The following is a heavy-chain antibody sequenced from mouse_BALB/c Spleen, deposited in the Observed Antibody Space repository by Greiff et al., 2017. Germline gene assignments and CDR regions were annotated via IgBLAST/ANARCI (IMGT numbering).Heavy chain of an antibody. D-gene: IGHD6-2*01. CDR2: IRSKSNNYAT. CDR1: GFTFNTYA. Sequence: EVKVEESGGGLVQPKGSLKLSCAASGFTFNTYAMHWVCQAPGKGLEWVARIRSKSNNYATYYADSVKDRFTISRDDSQSMLYLQMNNLKTEDTAMYYCVREGLWSYAMDYWGQGTSVTVSS. CDR3: VREGLWSYAMDY. J-gene: IGHJ4*01. V-gene: IGHV10-3*03.